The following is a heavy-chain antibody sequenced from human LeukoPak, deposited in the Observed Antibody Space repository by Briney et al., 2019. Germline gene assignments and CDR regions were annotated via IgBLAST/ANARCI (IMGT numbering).Heavy chain of an antibody. CDR2: IYHSGST. CDR3: ARGRGVGFDY. J-gene: IGHJ4*02. CDR1: GGSISSGGYS. D-gene: IGHD2-15*01. Sequence: SETLSLTCTVSGGSISSGGYSWSWIRQPPGKGLEWIGYIYHSGSTYYNPSLKSRVTTSVDRSKNQFSLKLSSVTAADTAVYYCARGRGVGFDYWGQGTLVTVSS. V-gene: IGHV4-30-2*01.